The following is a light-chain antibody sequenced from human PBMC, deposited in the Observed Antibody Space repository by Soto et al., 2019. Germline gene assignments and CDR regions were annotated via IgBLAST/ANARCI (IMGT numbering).Light chain of an antibody. V-gene: IGKV3-20*01. J-gene: IGKJ1*01. CDR1: QSVSSDY. CDR3: QHYGSSPRT. CDR2: GAS. Sequence: EIVLTQSPGTLSLSPGGRATLSCRASQSVSSDYLAWYQLKPGQAPRLLIYGASSRATGIPDRFSGSGSGTDFTLTISRLDPEDFAVYFCQHYGSSPRTFGQGTKVDIK.